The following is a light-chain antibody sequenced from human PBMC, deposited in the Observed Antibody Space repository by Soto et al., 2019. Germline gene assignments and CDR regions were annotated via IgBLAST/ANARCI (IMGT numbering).Light chain of an antibody. CDR3: SSYADNNNYV. J-gene: IGLJ1*01. V-gene: IGLV2-8*01. Sequence: QSALTQPPSASGSPGQSVTISCTGTSSDVGAYKFVSWYRQNPGKAPKLIIYDVTKRPTGVPDRFSGSKSGNTASLTVSGLQAEDEADYYCSSYADNNNYVFGSGTKLTVL. CDR1: SSDVGAYKF. CDR2: DVT.